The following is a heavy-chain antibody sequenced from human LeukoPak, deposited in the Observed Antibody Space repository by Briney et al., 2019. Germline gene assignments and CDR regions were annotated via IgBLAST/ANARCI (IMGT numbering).Heavy chain of an antibody. J-gene: IGHJ4*02. D-gene: IGHD1-26*01. CDR1: GGSISNYY. CDR2: MHSSGST. V-gene: IGHV4-4*07. CDR3: ARDIRIVGATLYFDY. Sequence: SETLSLTCTVSGGSISNYYWSWIRQPTGEGLEWIGGMHSSGSTTYNLSLKSRLTMSIDTSKNQLSLKMRSVTTADTAVYYCARDIRIVGATLYFDYWGQGTLVTVSS.